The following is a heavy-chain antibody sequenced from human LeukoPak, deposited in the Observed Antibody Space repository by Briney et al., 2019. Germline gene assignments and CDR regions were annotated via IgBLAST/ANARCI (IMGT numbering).Heavy chain of an antibody. CDR2: INAGNGNT. D-gene: IGHD6-13*01. J-gene: IGHJ6*02. V-gene: IGHV1-3*01. Sequence: GASVKVSCKASGYTFTSYAMHWVRQAPGQRLEWMGWINAGNGNTKYSQKFQGRVTITRDTSASTAYMELSSLRSEDTAVYYCARDPGKYSSSWANYGMDVWGQETTVTVSS. CDR3: ARDPGKYSSSWANYGMDV. CDR1: GYTFTSYA.